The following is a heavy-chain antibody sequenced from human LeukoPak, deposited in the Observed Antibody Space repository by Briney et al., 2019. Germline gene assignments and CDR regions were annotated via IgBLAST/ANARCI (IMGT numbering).Heavy chain of an antibody. V-gene: IGHV3-30-3*01. D-gene: IGHD1-14*01. Sequence: GGSLRLSCAASGLTFSSYAMHWVRQAPGKGLEWVAVISYDGSNKYYADSVKGRFTFSRDNSRNTLYLQMNSLRAEDTAVYYCAKDWGNRFDYWGQGTLVTVSS. CDR3: AKDWGNRFDY. CDR1: GLTFSSYA. CDR2: ISYDGSNK. J-gene: IGHJ4*02.